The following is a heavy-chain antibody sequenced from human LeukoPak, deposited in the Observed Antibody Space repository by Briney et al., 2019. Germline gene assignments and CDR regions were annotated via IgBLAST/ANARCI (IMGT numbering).Heavy chain of an antibody. CDR1: GVTLRNYA. D-gene: IGHD3-10*01. Sequence: GGSLRLSCAASGVTLRNYAMTWIRQAPGKGLQWVSVISGDGESTYYADSVKGRFTISGDNSKNTLYLQMNSLRAEDTAVYYCAKGPYYGSGSSYYYYGLDVWGQGTTVTVSS. J-gene: IGHJ6*02. V-gene: IGHV3-23*01. CDR2: ISGDGEST. CDR3: AKGPYYGSGSSYYYYGLDV.